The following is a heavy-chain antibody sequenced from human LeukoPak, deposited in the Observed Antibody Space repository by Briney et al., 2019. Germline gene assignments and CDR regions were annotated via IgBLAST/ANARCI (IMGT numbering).Heavy chain of an antibody. V-gene: IGHV1-2*02. J-gene: IGHJ4*02. Sequence: GASVKVSCKASGYTFTGYYMHWVRQAPGQGLEWMGWINPNSGGTKYAQEFQGRVTMTRDTSITTADMELSRLRSDDTAVYYCARGPNFDYWGQGTLVTVSS. CDR2: INPNSGGT. CDR1: GYTFTGYY. CDR3: ARGPNFDY.